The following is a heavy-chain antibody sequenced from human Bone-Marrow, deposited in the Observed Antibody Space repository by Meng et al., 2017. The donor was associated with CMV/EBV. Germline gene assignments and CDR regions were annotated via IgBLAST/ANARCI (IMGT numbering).Heavy chain of an antibody. CDR1: GGSISSSSYY. Sequence: SETLSLTCTVSGGSISSSSYYWGWIRQPPGKGLEWIGSIYYSGSTYYNPSLKSRVTISVDTSKNQFSLKLSSVTAADTAVYYCARVLGLLLAYWGQGPRVTFSS. V-gene: IGHV4-39*07. D-gene: IGHD2-15*01. CDR3: ARVLGLLLAY. CDR2: IYYSGST. J-gene: IGHJ4*02.